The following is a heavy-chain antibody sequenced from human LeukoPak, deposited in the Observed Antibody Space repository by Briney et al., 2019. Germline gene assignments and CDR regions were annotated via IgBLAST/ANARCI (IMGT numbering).Heavy chain of an antibody. J-gene: IGHJ4*02. Sequence: PGRSLRLSCAASRFTFSSYGMHWVRQAPGKGLEWVAVISYDGSNKYYADSVKGRFTISRDNSKNTLYLQMNSLRAEDTAVYYCAKDGLWLLDYWGQGTLVTVSS. CDR2: ISYDGSNK. CDR3: AKDGLWLLDY. D-gene: IGHD5-24*01. CDR1: RFTFSSYG. V-gene: IGHV3-30*18.